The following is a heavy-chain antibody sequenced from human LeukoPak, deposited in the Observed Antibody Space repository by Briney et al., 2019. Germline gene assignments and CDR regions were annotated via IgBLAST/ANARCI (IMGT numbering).Heavy chain of an antibody. CDR1: EFTFSSYD. V-gene: IGHV3-13*01. J-gene: IGHJ4*02. CDR2: IDTAGYT. D-gene: IGHD3-22*01. Sequence: PGGSLRLSCAASEFTFSSYDMHWVRQGTGKGLEWVSAIDTAGYTYYADSVKGRFTISRDNSKNTLYLQMNSLRAEDTAVYYCAKAGPKYYYDSSGYYFGYWGQGTLVTVSS. CDR3: AKAGPKYYYDSSGYYFGY.